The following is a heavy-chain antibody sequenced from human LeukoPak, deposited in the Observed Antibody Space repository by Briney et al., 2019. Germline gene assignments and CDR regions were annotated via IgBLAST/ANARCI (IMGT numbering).Heavy chain of an antibody. Sequence: PGGSLRLSCAASGFSFSRYWMSWVRQAPGKGLEWVANIKQDGSEKNYVESVKGRFTISRGNAKNSLYLQTNSLRAEDTAVYCCARAGQEWFGELGFDQWGQGTLVIVSS. CDR3: ARAGQEWFGELGFDQ. V-gene: IGHV3-7*01. CDR1: GFSFSRYW. CDR2: IKQDGSEK. J-gene: IGHJ4*02. D-gene: IGHD3-10*01.